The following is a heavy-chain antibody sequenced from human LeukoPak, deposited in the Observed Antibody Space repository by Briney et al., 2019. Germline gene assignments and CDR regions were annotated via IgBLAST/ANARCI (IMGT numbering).Heavy chain of an antibody. CDR2: INHSGST. CDR1: GGSFSGYY. CDR3: ARAQTLHCSGGSCYPYYFDY. Sequence: SETLSLTCAVYGGSFSGYYWSWIRQPPGKGLEWIGEINHSGSTNYNPSLKSRVTISVDTSKNQFSLKLSSVTAADTAVYYCARAQTLHCSGGSCYPYYFDYWGQGTLVTVSS. J-gene: IGHJ4*02. D-gene: IGHD2-15*01. V-gene: IGHV4-34*01.